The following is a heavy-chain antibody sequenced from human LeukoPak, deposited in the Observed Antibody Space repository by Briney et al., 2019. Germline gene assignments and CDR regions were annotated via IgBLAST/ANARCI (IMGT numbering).Heavy chain of an antibody. V-gene: IGHV4-39*01. J-gene: IGHJ4*02. CDR2: IYYSRST. CDR1: GGSISSTSYY. D-gene: IGHD3-22*01. CDR3: ARLLYDRSGHYYFDY. Sequence: SETLSLTCTVSGGSISSTSYYWGWIRQPPGKGLEWVGSIYYSRSTYHNPSLKSRVTMSADTAKNQFSLKLTSVTAADTAVYYCARLLYDRSGHYYFDYWGQGTLVTVSS.